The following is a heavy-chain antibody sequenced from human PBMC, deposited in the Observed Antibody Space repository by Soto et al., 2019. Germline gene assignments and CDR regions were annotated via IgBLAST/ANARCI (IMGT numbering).Heavy chain of an antibody. D-gene: IGHD2-15*01. J-gene: IGHJ6*02. CDR2: INPRGGST. CDR1: GYTLNTYY. Sequence: GASVKVSCKASGYTLNTYYMHWVRQVPGQGPEWMGIINPRGGSTTYAQNFQDRVTMTRDTSSSTVYMELSSLRSEDTAVYYCARGGGFSPYYYNLDVWGQGTTVTVSS. CDR3: ARGGGFSPYYYNLDV. V-gene: IGHV1-46*02.